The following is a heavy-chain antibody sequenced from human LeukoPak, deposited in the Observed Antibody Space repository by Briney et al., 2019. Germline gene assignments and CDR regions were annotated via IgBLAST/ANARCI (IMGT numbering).Heavy chain of an antibody. J-gene: IGHJ4*02. CDR3: ASLVSWFGELYFDY. CDR1: GFTFSDYY. Sequence: GGSLRLSCAASGFTFSDYYMSWIRQAPGKGLEWVSYISSSGSTIYYADSVKGRFTIPRDNAKNSLYLQMNSLRAEDTAVYYCASLVSWFGELYFDYWGQGTLVTVSS. V-gene: IGHV3-11*04. CDR2: ISSSGSTI. D-gene: IGHD3-10*01.